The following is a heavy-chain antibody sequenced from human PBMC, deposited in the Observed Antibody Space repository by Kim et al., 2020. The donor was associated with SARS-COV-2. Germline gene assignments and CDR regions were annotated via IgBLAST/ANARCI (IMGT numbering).Heavy chain of an antibody. Sequence: GGSLRLSCAASGFTFSSYWMHWVRQAPGKGLVWVSRINSDGSSTSYADSVKGRFTISRDNAKNTLYLQMNSLRAEDTAVYYCAREWYDFWSGDAATDYYYYYYGMDVWGQGTTVTVSS. CDR3: AREWYDFWSGDAATDYYYYYYGMDV. D-gene: IGHD3-3*01. V-gene: IGHV3-74*01. CDR2: INSDGSST. J-gene: IGHJ6*02. CDR1: GFTFSSYW.